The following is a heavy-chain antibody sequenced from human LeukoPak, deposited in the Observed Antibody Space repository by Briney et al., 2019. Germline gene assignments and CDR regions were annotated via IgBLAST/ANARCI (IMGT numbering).Heavy chain of an antibody. CDR1: GGSISSYY. J-gene: IGHJ4*02. CDR2: IYSSGST. CDR3: ARGGDSSGYYYSIDY. Sequence: SQTLSLTCTVSGGSISSYYWSWIRQPAGEGLQWIGRIYSSGSTNYNPSLKSRVTMSVDTSKKQFSLKLSSVTAADTAVYYCARGGDSSGYYYSIDYWGQGTLVTVSP. V-gene: IGHV4-4*07. D-gene: IGHD3-22*01.